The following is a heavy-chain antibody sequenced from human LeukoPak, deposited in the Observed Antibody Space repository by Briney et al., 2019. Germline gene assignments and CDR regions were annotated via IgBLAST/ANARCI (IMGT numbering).Heavy chain of an antibody. CDR3: AREVTASSFDI. CDR2: ISSGGST. D-gene: IGHD2-21*02. CDR1: GFTVSSNY. Sequence: PGGSLRLSCAASGFTVSSNYMSWVRQAPGKGLEWVSVISSGGSTYYADSVKSRFTISRDNAKNSLYLQMNSLGAEDTALYYCAREVTASSFDILGQGTMVTVSS. J-gene: IGHJ3*02. V-gene: IGHV3-53*01.